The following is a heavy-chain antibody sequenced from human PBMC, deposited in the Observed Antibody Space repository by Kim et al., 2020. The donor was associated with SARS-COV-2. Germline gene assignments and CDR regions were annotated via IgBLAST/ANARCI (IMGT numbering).Heavy chain of an antibody. CDR3: AKGGYSSYGMDV. J-gene: IGHJ6*02. V-gene: IGHV3-43*01. D-gene: IGHD5-18*01. Sequence: SYADSVKGRFTISKDNSKNSLYLQMNSLRTEDTALYYCAKGGYSSYGMDVWGQGTTVTVSS.